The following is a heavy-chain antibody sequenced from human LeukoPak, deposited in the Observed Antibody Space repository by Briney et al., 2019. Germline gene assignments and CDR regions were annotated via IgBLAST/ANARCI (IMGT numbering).Heavy chain of an antibody. CDR1: GFTFSSYG. CDR3: ATGGSFDY. D-gene: IGHD3-16*01. J-gene: IGHJ4*02. Sequence: GRSLRLSCAASGFTFSSYGMHWVRQAPGKGLEWVAVISLDASNKYYADSVKGRFTISRDNSKNTLYLQMNSLRAEDAAVYYCATGGSFDYWGQGTLVTVSS. V-gene: IGHV3-30*03. CDR2: ISLDASNK.